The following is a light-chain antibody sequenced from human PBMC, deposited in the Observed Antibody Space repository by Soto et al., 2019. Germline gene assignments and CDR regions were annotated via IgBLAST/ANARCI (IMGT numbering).Light chain of an antibody. V-gene: IGKV1-5*03. CDR2: RAS. CDR3: QQYNNYYT. Sequence: DIQMTQSPSTLSTSVGDRVTITCRASQSIANWLAWYQQKPGKAPKLLVSRASDLQTGVPSRFSGSGSGTEFTLTISSLQPDDFATYYCQQYNNYYTFGQGTKVEIK. J-gene: IGKJ2*01. CDR1: QSIANW.